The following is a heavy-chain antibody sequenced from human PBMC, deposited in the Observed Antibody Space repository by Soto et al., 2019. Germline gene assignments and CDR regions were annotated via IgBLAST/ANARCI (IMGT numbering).Heavy chain of an antibody. V-gene: IGHV3-30*04. CDR3: ARDPCSGCTCYSAY. CDR2: ISYDGRRT. J-gene: IGHJ4*02. Sequence: QVQLVESGGGVVQPGRSLRLSCAASGFTFSSYAMHWVRQAPGKGLEWAAVISYDGRRTYYADSVKGRFTASRDNSKNTVWLEMNSLRGEETAIYYCARDPCSGCTCYSAYWGQGTLVTVSS. CDR1: GFTFSSYA. D-gene: IGHD2-15*01.